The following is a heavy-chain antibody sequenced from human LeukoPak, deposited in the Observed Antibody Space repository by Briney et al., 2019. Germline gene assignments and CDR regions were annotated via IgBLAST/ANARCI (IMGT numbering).Heavy chain of an antibody. J-gene: IGHJ4*02. D-gene: IGHD2-15*01. V-gene: IGHV1-69*13. CDR3: ARGYCSGGSCYYNDY. Sequence: ASVKVSCKASGGTFSSYAISWVRQAPGQGLEWMGGIIPIFGTANYAQKFQSRVTITADESTSTAYMELSSLRSEDTAVYYCARGYCSGGSCYYNDYWGQGTLVTVSS. CDR2: IIPIFGTA. CDR1: GGTFSSYA.